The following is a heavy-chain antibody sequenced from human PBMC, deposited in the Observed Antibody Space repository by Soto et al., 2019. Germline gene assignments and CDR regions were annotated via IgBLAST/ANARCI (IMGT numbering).Heavy chain of an antibody. CDR3: ARERSGWFRNWFDP. J-gene: IGHJ5*02. D-gene: IGHD6-19*01. V-gene: IGHV4-61*01. Sequence: KPSETLSLTCTVPGGSVSSGSYYWSWIRQPPGKGLEWIGYIYYSGSTNYNPSLKSRVTISVDTSKNQFSLKLSSVTAADTAVYYCARERSGWFRNWFDPWGQGTQVTVSS. CDR2: IYYSGST. CDR1: GGSVSSGSYY.